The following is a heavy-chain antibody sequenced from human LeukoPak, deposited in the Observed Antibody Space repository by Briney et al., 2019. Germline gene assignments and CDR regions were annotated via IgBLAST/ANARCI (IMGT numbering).Heavy chain of an antibody. CDR2: IIPIFGTA. D-gene: IGHD4-17*01. CDR3: ARVPTVTTYGAFDY. CDR1: GGTFSSYA. Sequence: ASVKVSCKASGGTFSSYAISWVRQAPGQGLEWMGGIIPIFGTANYAQKFQGRVTITADKSTSTAYMELSSLRSEGTAVYYCARVPTVTTYGAFDYWGQGTLVTVSS. J-gene: IGHJ4*02. V-gene: IGHV1-69*06.